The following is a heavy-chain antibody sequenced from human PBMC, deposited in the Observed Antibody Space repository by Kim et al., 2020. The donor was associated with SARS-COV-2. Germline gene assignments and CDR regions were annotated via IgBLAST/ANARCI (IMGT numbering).Heavy chain of an antibody. V-gene: IGHV3-66*04. CDR3: ARHDWFDP. CDR2: IYSGGRT. CDR1: GFTVSSDY. J-gene: IGHJ5*02. Sequence: GGSLRLSCAVSGFTVSSDYMSWVRQAPGKGLEWVSVIYSGGRTYYADSAKGRFSISRDSSKNTLYLQMNSLRAEDTAVYYCARHDWFDPWGQGTLVTVSS.